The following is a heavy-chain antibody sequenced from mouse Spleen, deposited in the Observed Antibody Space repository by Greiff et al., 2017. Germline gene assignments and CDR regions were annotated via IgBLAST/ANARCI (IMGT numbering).Heavy chain of an antibody. CDR2: INPNNGGT. CDR1: GYTFTDYY. J-gene: IGHJ3*01. D-gene: IGHD2-14*01. V-gene: IGHV1-26*01. CDR3: ARWNYRYDGFAY. Sequence: EVQLQQSGPELVKPGASVKISCKASGYTFTDYYMNWVKQSHGKSLEWIGDINPNNGGTSYNQKFKGKATLTVDKSSSTAYMELRSLTSEDSAVYYCARWNYRYDGFAYWGQGTLVTVSA.